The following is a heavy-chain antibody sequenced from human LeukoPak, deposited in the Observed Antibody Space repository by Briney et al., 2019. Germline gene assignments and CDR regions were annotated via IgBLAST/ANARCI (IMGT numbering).Heavy chain of an antibody. CDR3: AREGPLTSSSIAARPFDY. CDR1: GGTFSSYA. CDR2: IIPIFGTA. D-gene: IGHD6-6*01. J-gene: IGHJ4*02. Sequence: GASVKVSCKASGGTFSSYAISWVRQAPGQGLEWMGGIIPIFGTANYAQKFQGRVTITTDESTSTAYMEMSSMRSEDTAVYYCAREGPLTSSSIAARPFDYWGQGTLVTVSS. V-gene: IGHV1-69*05.